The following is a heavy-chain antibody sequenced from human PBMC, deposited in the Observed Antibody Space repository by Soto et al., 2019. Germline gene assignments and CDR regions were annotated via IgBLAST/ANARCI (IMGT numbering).Heavy chain of an antibody. V-gene: IGHV1-69*06. D-gene: IGHD1-1*01. CDR1: GGAFHSSA. Sequence: ASVKVSCKVSGGAFHSSALNWVRQAPGQGLEWIGGIIPMSDSPNYAQEFQGRVTIIADISTTTAYMEVRSLRSDDKAVYYCELANNWTYQLNRYWGQGTLVTVSS. J-gene: IGHJ4*02. CDR3: ELANNWTYQLNRY. CDR2: IIPMSDSP.